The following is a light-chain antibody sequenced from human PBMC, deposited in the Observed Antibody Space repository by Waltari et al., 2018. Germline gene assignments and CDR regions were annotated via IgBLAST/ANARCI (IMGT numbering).Light chain of an antibody. J-gene: IGKJ1*01. Sequence: DIQMTQSPSTLSASVGDRVTITCRASQNIHTWLAWHQQKPGKAPKLLIYKASTLESGVPSRFSGSGSGTEYTLTISSLQPDDFATYYCLQYNGEPRTFGQGTKVEVK. CDR2: KAS. V-gene: IGKV1-5*03. CDR1: QNIHTW. CDR3: LQYNGEPRT.